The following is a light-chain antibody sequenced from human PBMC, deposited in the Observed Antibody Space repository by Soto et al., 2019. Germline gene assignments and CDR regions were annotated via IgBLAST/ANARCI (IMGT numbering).Light chain of an antibody. CDR1: QIVSSSY. CDR3: QQFGSSPPRIT. Sequence: EVVLTQSPGTLSLSPGERATLSCSASQIVSSSYIAWYQQKPGQAPRLLIYGPSSRATGIPDRFSGSGSGTDFTLTISRLEPEDFAVYYCQQFGSSPPRITFGQGTRLEIK. J-gene: IGKJ5*01. CDR2: GPS. V-gene: IGKV3-20*01.